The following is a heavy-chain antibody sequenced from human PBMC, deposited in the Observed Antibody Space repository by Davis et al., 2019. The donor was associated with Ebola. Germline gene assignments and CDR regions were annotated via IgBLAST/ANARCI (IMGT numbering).Heavy chain of an antibody. CDR2: ISGSGGST. CDR3: ARQGYSYGLFAY. CDR1: GFTFDDYA. V-gene: IGHV3-23*01. Sequence: GESLKISCAASGFTFDDYAMSWVRQAPGKGLEWVSAISGSGGSTYYADSVKGRFTISRDNAKNTLYLQMNSLRAEDTAVYYCARQGYSYGLFAYWGQGTLVTVSS. D-gene: IGHD5-18*01. J-gene: IGHJ4*02.